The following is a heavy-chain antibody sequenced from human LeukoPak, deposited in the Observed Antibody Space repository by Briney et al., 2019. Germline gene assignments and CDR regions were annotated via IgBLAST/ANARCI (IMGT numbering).Heavy chain of an antibody. CDR2: INAGNGNT. CDR3: ARDHLDSGSYNRDY. CDR1: GYTFTSYA. D-gene: IGHD1-26*01. V-gene: IGHV1-3*01. Sequence: VASVKVSCKASGYTFTSYAMHWVRQAPGQRLEWMGWINAGNGNTKYSQKLQGRVTMTTDTSTSTAYMELRSLRSDDTAVYYCARDHLDSGSYNRDYWGQGTLVTVSS. J-gene: IGHJ4*02.